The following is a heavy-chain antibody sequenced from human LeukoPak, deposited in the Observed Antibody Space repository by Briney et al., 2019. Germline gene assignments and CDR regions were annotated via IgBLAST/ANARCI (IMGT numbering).Heavy chain of an antibody. CDR2: IYYSGST. J-gene: IGHJ1*01. CDR3: ARAYSSSWSAEYFQH. D-gene: IGHD6-13*01. CDR1: GGSISSHY. Sequence: SETLSLTCTVSGGSISSHYWSWIRQPPGKGLEWIGYIYYSGSTNYNPSLKSRVTISVDTSKNQFSLKQSSVTAADTAVYYCARAYSSSWSAEYFQHWGQGTLVTVSS. V-gene: IGHV4-59*11.